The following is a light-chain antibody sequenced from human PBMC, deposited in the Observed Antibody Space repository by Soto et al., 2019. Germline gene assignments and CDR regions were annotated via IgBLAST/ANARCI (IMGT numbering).Light chain of an antibody. Sequence: EIVMTQSPATLSVSPGESATLSCRASQTVGSNLAWYQQKRGQAPSLLIYGASTRATGIPARFSGSGSGTEFTLSISSLQSEDFAVYYCQQYDRWVTFGPGTKVDIK. CDR2: GAS. J-gene: IGKJ3*01. CDR1: QTVGSN. V-gene: IGKV3-15*01. CDR3: QQYDRWVT.